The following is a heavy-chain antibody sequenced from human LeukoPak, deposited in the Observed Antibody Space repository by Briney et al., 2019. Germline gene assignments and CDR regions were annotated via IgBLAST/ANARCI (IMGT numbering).Heavy chain of an antibody. D-gene: IGHD2-2*01. CDR2: ISYDGSNK. Sequence: TGGSLRLSCAASGFTFSSYAMHWVRQAPGKGLEWVAVISYDGSNKYYADSVKGRFTISRDNSKNTLYLQMNSLRAEDTAVYYCTRAAMTDAFDIWGQGTMVTVSS. V-gene: IGHV3-30-3*01. CDR3: TRAAMTDAFDI. CDR1: GFTFSSYA. J-gene: IGHJ3*02.